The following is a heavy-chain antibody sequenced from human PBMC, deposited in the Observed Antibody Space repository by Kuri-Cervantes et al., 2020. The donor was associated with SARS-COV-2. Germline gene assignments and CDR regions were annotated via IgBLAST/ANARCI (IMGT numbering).Heavy chain of an antibody. CDR1: GFTFSSYG. CDR3: ARPGTMIPRDAFDI. CDR2: IWYDGSNK. V-gene: IGHV3-33*01. Sequence: GGSLRLSCAASGFTFSSYGMHWVRQAPGKGLEWVAVIWYDGSNKYYADSVKGRFTISRDNSKNTLYLQMNSLRAEDTAVYYCARPGTMIPRDAFDIWGQGTMVTV. D-gene: IGHD3-22*01. J-gene: IGHJ3*02.